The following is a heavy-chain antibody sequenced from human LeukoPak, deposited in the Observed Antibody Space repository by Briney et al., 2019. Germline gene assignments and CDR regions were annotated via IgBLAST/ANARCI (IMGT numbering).Heavy chain of an antibody. Sequence: ASVKVSCKASGYTFTGYYMHWVRQAPGQGLEWMGRINPNSGGTNYAQKFQGRVTMTSDTSISTAYMELSRLRYDDTAVYYCARGLITMIASDWFDPWGQGTLVTVSS. J-gene: IGHJ5*02. CDR3: ARGLITMIASDWFDP. CDR2: INPNSGGT. D-gene: IGHD3-22*01. V-gene: IGHV1-2*06. CDR1: GYTFTGYY.